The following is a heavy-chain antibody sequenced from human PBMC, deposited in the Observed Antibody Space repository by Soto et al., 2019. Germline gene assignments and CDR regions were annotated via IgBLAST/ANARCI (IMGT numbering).Heavy chain of an antibody. CDR1: GFTFSEYW. D-gene: IGHD7-27*01. CDR2: LKSDGTYT. V-gene: IGHV3-74*01. J-gene: IGHJ4*02. Sequence: EVQLVESGGGLVQPGGSLRLSCEASGFTFSEYWMHWVRQVPGKGLVWVSRLKSDGTYTDYADYVRGRFTISRDSDKNTVFLQMNNLRVEEKAIYYCEISKWHVGNYWGKGILVTVSS. CDR3: EISKWHVGNY.